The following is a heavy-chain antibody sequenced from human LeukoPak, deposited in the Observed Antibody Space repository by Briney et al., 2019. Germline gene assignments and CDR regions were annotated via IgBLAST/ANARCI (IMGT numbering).Heavy chain of an antibody. Sequence: VASVKVSCKASGYTFTGYYMHWVRQAPGQGLEWMGWINPNSGGTNYAQRFQGRVTMTRDTSISTAYMELSRLRSDDTAVYYCAGDRREVFNYYYYYMDVWGKGTTVTVSS. CDR1: GYTFTGYY. CDR2: INPNSGGT. V-gene: IGHV1-2*02. D-gene: IGHD1-26*01. CDR3: AGDRREVFNYYYYYMDV. J-gene: IGHJ6*03.